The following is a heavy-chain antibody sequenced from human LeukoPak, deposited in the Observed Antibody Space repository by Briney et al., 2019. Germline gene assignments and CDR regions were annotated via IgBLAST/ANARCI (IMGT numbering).Heavy chain of an antibody. J-gene: IGHJ3*02. Sequence: GGSLRLSCAASGFTFSSYWMHWVRQAPGKGLVWVSRINSDGSSTSYADSVKGRFTISRDNAKNSLYLQMNSLRAEDMALYYCARGQNYDSSGYDAFDIWGQGTMVTVSS. CDR1: GFTFSSYW. D-gene: IGHD3-22*01. V-gene: IGHV3-74*01. CDR3: ARGQNYDSSGYDAFDI. CDR2: INSDGSST.